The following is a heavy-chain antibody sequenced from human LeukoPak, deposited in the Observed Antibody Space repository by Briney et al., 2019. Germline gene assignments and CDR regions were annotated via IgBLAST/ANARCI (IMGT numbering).Heavy chain of an antibody. CDR1: GYTFTSYY. J-gene: IGHJ4*02. CDR2: INPSGGST. CDR3: ARGGPHYDFWSGYPGY. V-gene: IGHV1-46*01. D-gene: IGHD3-3*01. Sequence: ASVKVSCKASGYTFTSYYMHWVRQAPGQGLDWMGIINPSGGSTSYAQKFQGRVTMTRDMSTSTVYMELSSLRSEDTAVYYCARGGPHYDFWSGYPGYWGQGTLVTVSS.